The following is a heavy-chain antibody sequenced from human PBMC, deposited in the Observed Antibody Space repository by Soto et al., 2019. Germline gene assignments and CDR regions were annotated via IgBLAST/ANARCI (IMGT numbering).Heavy chain of an antibody. V-gene: IGHV3-30*09. CDR2: ISYDGRNK. CDR3: AREVGSVYNLYSMDG. J-gene: IGHJ6*02. CDR1: GFTFSSYA. D-gene: IGHD1-20*01. Sequence: QVQLVESGGGVVQPGRSLRLSCAASGFTFSSYAIHWVRQAPGKGLEWVAVISYDGRNKYYVDSVKGRFVVSRVNAKNTVYLQMGSLRVEDTAVYYCAREVGSVYNLYSMDGWGQGTTVTVSS.